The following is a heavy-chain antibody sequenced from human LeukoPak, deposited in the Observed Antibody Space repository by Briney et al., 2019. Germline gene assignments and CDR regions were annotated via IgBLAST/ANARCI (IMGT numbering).Heavy chain of an antibody. CDR3: ARVPSYSDSSGDRSYYYYYYMDV. D-gene: IGHD3-22*01. CDR1: GFTFSSFW. J-gene: IGHJ6*03. Sequence: GSLRLSCTASGFTFSSFWMSWVRQAPGKGLEWVANIKQDGSEKYYVDSVKGRFTISRDNAKKSLYLQMNSLRAEDKAVYYCARVPSYSDSSGDRSYYYYYYMDVWGKGTTVTVSS. V-gene: IGHV3-7*01. CDR2: IKQDGSEK.